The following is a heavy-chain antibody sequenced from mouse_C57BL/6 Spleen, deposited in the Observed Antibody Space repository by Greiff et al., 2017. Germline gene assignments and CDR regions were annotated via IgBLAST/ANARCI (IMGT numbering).Heavy chain of an antibody. CDR1: GFTFSDYY. Sequence: EVKLVESEGGLVQPGSSMKLSCTASGFTFSDYYMAWVRQVPEKGLEWVANINYDGSSTYYLDSLKSRFIISRDNAKNILYLQMSSLKSEDTATYYCAREGTGYFDVWGTGTTVTVSS. J-gene: IGHJ1*03. V-gene: IGHV5-16*01. CDR2: INYDGSST. D-gene: IGHD3-3*01. CDR3: AREGTGYFDV.